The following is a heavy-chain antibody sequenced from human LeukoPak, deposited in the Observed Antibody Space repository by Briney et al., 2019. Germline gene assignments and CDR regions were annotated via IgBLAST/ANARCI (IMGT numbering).Heavy chain of an antibody. CDR1: GLTFSSYG. CDR2: ISGSGGNT. D-gene: IGHD4-23*01. Sequence: GGSLRLSCAASGLTFSSYGMSWVRQARGKGLEWVPTISGSGGNTHYADSVKGRFIISRDNSKSTLYLQWNSLKAEDTAVYYCAKDVGGLEFFDYWGQGTLVTVSS. V-gene: IGHV3-23*01. CDR3: AKDVGGLEFFDY. J-gene: IGHJ4*02.